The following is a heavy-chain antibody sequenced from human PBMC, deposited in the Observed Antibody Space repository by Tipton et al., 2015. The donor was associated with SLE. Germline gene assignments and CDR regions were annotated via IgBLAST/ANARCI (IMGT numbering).Heavy chain of an antibody. Sequence: TLSLTCTVSGGSISSGSYYWSWIRQPAGKGLEWIGRIYTSGSTNYNPSLKSRVTISVDTSKNQFSLKLSSVPAADTAVYYCARDRRGWYFDLWGRGTLVTVSS. V-gene: IGHV4-61*02. J-gene: IGHJ2*01. CDR1: GGSISSGSYY. CDR3: ARDRRGWYFDL. D-gene: IGHD3-10*01. CDR2: IYTSGST.